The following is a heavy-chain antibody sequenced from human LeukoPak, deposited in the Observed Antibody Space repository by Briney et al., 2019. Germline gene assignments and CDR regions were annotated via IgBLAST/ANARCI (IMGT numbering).Heavy chain of an antibody. Sequence: GSLRLSCAASGFTFSTYWMSWVRQAPGKGLEWIGYIYASGSTTYNPSLKSRVTISIDTSKNQFSLKLSSVTAADTAVYYCARRATMLAGGYFDYWGQGTLVSVSS. CDR1: GFTFSTYW. CDR2: IYASGST. D-gene: IGHD5-12*01. CDR3: ARRATMLAGGYFDY. V-gene: IGHV4-4*09. J-gene: IGHJ4*02.